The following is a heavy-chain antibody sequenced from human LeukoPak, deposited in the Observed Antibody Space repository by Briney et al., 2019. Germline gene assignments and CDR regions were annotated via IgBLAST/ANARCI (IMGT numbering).Heavy chain of an antibody. CDR1: GYTFTGYY. D-gene: IGHD6-13*01. Sequence: ASVKVSCKASGYTFTGYYMHWVRQAPGQGLEWMGWINPNSGGTNYAQKFQGRVTMTRDTSISTAYMELSRLRSDDTAVYYCARVPLYSSSSLDYWGQGTPVTVSS. V-gene: IGHV1-2*02. CDR3: ARVPLYSSSSLDY. J-gene: IGHJ4*02. CDR2: INPNSGGT.